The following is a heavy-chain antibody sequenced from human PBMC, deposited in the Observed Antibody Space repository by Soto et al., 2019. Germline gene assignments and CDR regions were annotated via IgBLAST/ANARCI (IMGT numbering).Heavy chain of an antibody. V-gene: IGHV5-51*01. J-gene: IGHJ6*02. CDR2: IYPGDSDT. Sequence: GEALKISCKVSGYTFTTNWIGWVRQMPGKGLEWMGIIYPGDSDTKYSPSFQGQVTISVDKSISTAYLQWSSLKASDTAVYYCARHGSPSYYYYAMDVWGQGTTVTVSS. CDR1: GYTFTTNW. CDR3: ARHGSPSYYYYAMDV.